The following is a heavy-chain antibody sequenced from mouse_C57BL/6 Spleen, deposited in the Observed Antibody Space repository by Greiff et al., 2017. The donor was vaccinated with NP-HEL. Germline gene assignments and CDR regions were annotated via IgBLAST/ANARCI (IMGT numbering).Heavy chain of an antibody. CDR3: ARLGDYDG. V-gene: IGHV1-69*01. J-gene: IGHJ2*01. Sequence: QVQLQQPGAELVMPGASVKLSCKASGYTFTSYWMHWVKQRPGQGLEWIGEIDPSDSYTNYNQKFKGKSTLTVDKSSSTAYMQLSSLTSEDSAVYYCARLGDYDGWGQGTTRTVSS. CDR1: GYTFTSYW. D-gene: IGHD2-4*01. CDR2: IDPSDSYT.